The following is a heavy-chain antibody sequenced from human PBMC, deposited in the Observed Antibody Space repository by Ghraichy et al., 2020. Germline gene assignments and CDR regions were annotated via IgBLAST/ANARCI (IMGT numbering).Heavy chain of an antibody. CDR1: GGSISSYY. Sequence: SQTLSLTCTVSGGSISSYYWSWIRQPPGKGLEWIGYIYYSGSTNYNPSLKSRVTISVDTSKNQFSLKLSSVTAADTAVYYCARDRGWSGLGLDYWGQGTLVTVSS. D-gene: IGHD3-3*01. CDR2: IYYSGST. J-gene: IGHJ4*02. CDR3: ARDRGWSGLGLDY. V-gene: IGHV4-59*01.